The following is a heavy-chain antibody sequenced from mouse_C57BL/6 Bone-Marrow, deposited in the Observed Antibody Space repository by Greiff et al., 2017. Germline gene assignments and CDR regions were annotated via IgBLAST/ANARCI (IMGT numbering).Heavy chain of an antibody. V-gene: IGHV14-4*01. CDR1: GFNIKDDY. Sequence: VQLQQSGAELVRPGASVKLSCTASGFNIKDDYMHWVKQRPEQGLEWIGWIDPENGDTEYASKFQGKATITADTSSNTAYLQLSSLTPEDTAVYYCTTIYYGSSYWFAYWGQGTLVTVSA. CDR2: IDPENGDT. J-gene: IGHJ3*01. D-gene: IGHD1-1*01. CDR3: TTIYYGSSYWFAY.